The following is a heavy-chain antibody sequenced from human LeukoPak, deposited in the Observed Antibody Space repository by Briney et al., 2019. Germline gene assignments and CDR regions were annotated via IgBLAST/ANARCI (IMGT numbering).Heavy chain of an antibody. D-gene: IGHD6-13*01. Sequence: SETLSLTCAVYGGSFSGYYWSWIRQPPGKGLEWIGEINHSGSTNYNPSLKSRVTISVDTSKNQFSLKLSSVTAADTAVYYCARLPGGSWPDYYYYMDVWGKGTTVTVSS. CDR3: ARLPGGSWPDYYYYMDV. V-gene: IGHV4-34*01. J-gene: IGHJ6*03. CDR2: INHSGST. CDR1: GGSFSGYY.